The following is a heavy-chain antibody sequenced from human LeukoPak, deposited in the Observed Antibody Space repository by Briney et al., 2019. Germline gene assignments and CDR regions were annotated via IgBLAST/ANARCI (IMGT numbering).Heavy chain of an antibody. Sequence: GGSLRLSCAASGFTFSDYYMSWIRQAPGKGLEWVSYISSSGTTIYYADSVKGRFTISRDDAKNSLYLQMNSLRAEDTAVYYCARRRDSGSLQHFDYWGQGTLVTVSS. V-gene: IGHV3-11*01. CDR3: ARRRDSGSLQHFDY. CDR2: ISSSGTTI. J-gene: IGHJ4*02. CDR1: GFTFSDYY. D-gene: IGHD1-26*01.